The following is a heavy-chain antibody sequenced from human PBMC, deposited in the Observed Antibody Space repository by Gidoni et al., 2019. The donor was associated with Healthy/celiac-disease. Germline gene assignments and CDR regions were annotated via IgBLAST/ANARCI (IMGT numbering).Heavy chain of an antibody. CDR3: ARTAGTASLKDFDY. Sequence: EVQLVESGGGLVKPGGSLRLSCASSGFTFRSYSMNWVRQAPGKGLEWVSSISSSSSYIYYADSVKGRFTISRDNAKNALYLQMNSLRAEDTAVYYCARTAGTASLKDFDYWGQGTLVTVSS. J-gene: IGHJ4*02. CDR1: GFTFRSYS. V-gene: IGHV3-21*01. CDR2: ISSSSSYI. D-gene: IGHD1-1*01.